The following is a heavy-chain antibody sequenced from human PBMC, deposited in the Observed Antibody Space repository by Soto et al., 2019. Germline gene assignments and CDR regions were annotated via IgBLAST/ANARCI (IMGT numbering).Heavy chain of an antibody. D-gene: IGHD6-19*01. CDR3: ASSSGWYEDAFDI. Sequence: VASVKVSCKASGYTFTSYAMHWVRQAPGQRLEWMGWINAGNGNTKYSQKFQGRVTITRDTSASTAYMELSSLRSEDTAVYYCASSSGWYEDAFDIWGQGTMVTVSS. V-gene: IGHV1-3*01. CDR2: INAGNGNT. CDR1: GYTFTSYA. J-gene: IGHJ3*02.